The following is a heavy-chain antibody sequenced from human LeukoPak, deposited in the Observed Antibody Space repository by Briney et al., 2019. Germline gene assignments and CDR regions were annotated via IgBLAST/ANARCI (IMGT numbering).Heavy chain of an antibody. D-gene: IGHD3-9*01. J-gene: IGHJ4*02. Sequence: GGSLRISCAASGFTFSSYGMHWVRQAPAKGLEWVAVISYDGSNKYYADSVKGRFTISRDNSKNTLYLQMNSLRAGDTAVYYCAEGSDILTGYSDGVFDYWGQGTLVTVSP. CDR2: ISYDGSNK. CDR1: GFTFSSYG. V-gene: IGHV3-30*03. CDR3: AEGSDILTGYSDGVFDY.